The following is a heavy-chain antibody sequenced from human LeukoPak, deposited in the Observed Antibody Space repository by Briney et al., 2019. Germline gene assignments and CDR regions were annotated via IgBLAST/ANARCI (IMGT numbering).Heavy chain of an antibody. V-gene: IGHV1-3*01. CDR3: ARMGSSWGWYNWFDP. Sequence: AASVKVTGKAAGYTFTSYGMHWECLAPGQRHGWMGWVDAGNGNTKYSQKSQVRVTITRDTSASTAYVELSSLRAEDTAVYYCARMGSSWGWYNWFDPWGQGTLVTVSS. CDR1: GYTFTSYG. D-gene: IGHD6-13*01. CDR2: VDAGNGNT. J-gene: IGHJ5*02.